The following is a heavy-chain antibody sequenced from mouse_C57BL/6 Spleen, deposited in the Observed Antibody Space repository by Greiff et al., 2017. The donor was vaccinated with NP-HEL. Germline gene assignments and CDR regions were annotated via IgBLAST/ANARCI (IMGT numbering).Heavy chain of an antibody. CDR2: IHPSDSDT. Sequence: QVQLQQPGAELVKPGASVKVSCKASGYTFTSYWMHWVKQRPGQGLEWIGRIHPSDSDTNYNQKFKGKATLTVDKSSSTAYMQLSSLTSEDSAVYYCAIPSYYSNYDYFDDWGQGTTLTVSS. J-gene: IGHJ2*01. CDR3: AIPSYYSNYDYFDD. V-gene: IGHV1-74*01. D-gene: IGHD2-5*01. CDR1: GYTFTSYW.